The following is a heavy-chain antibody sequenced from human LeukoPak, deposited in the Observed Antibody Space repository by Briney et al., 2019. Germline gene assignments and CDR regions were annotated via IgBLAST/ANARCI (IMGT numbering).Heavy chain of an antibody. CDR1: GFTFSSYG. Sequence: PGGSLRLSCAASGFTFSSYGMHWVRQAPGKGLEWVAFIRYDGSNKYYADSVKGRFTISRDNSKNTLYLQMNSLRAEDTAVYYCAKDQFSEMATRGGVVLVFDYWGQGTLVTVSS. CDR3: AKDQFSEMATRGGVVLVFDY. V-gene: IGHV3-30*02. D-gene: IGHD5-24*01. J-gene: IGHJ4*02. CDR2: IRYDGSNK.